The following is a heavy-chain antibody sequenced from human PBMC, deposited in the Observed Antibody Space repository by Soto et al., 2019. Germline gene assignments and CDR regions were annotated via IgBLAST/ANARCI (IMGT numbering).Heavy chain of an antibody. CDR3: AKDRLAGGFDY. J-gene: IGHJ4*02. Sequence: DVQLVDSGGGLVQPGESLRLSCAASGFTFNNYAMSWVRQAPGKGLEWVSLVSATAGTTYYTDSVKGRFTISRDNSRNTVYLQMNSLRADDTSVYYCAKDRLAGGFDYWGQGTLVTVSS. CDR1: GFTFNNYA. V-gene: IGHV3-23*04. D-gene: IGHD3-16*01. CDR2: VSATAGTT.